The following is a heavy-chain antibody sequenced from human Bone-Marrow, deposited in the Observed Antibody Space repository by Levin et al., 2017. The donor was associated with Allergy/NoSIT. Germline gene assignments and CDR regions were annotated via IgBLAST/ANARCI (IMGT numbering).Heavy chain of an antibody. CDR1: GASIPSSY. Sequence: SQTLSLTCSVSGASIPSSYWTWIRQAPGKGLDWIGYVSYSGGPTYNPSLTSRVTITADKSKNQFSLKLTSVTAADTAVYFFTRSLGYGGSYTCYGSWFDPWGQGTLVSVSS. J-gene: IGHJ5*02. D-gene: IGHD3-16*01. CDR2: VSYSGGP. V-gene: IGHV4-59*03. CDR3: TRSLGYGGSYTCYGSWFDP.